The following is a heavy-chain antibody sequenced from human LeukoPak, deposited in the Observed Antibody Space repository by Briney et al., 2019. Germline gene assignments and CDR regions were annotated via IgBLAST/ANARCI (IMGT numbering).Heavy chain of an antibody. CDR3: AREVIGSSWHTGAIDV. D-gene: IGHD6-13*01. CDR2: INPNSGDT. V-gene: IGHV1-2*06. Sequence: RASVKVSCKASGYTFTGYYMHWVRQAPGQGLEWMGRINPNSGDTNYAQKFQGRVTMTRDTFTSTAYMDLSRLRSDDTALYYCAREVIGSSWHTGAIDVWGQGTMVTVS. CDR1: GYTFTGYY. J-gene: IGHJ3*01.